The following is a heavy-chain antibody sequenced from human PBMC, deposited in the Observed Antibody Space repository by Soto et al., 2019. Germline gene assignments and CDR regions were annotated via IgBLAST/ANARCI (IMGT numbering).Heavy chain of an antibody. Sequence: QLQESGPGLVKPSQTLSLTCTVSGASINNNDYYWSWIRQTPGKGLEWIGYAYYSGTTDYIPSLKSRLYMSIDKSQNQFTQKLNSVTAAYAATYCCARMSYFYDKWYFDLWGRGTLVTVSS. CDR1: GASINNNDYY. CDR2: AYYSGTT. D-gene: IGHD3-22*01. J-gene: IGHJ2*01. V-gene: IGHV4-30-4*01. CDR3: ARMSYFYDKWYFDL.